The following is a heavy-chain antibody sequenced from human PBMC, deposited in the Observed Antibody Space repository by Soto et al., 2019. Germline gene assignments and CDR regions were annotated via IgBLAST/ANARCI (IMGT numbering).Heavy chain of an antibody. CDR1: GGSFSGYY. CDR2: ISRSGSA. J-gene: IGHJ4*02. D-gene: IGHD3-10*01. CDR3: ARGHLMTYYYKSGSRDIGDFDF. Sequence: QVQFHQWGAGLLKPSETLTLTCAVSGGSFSGYYWNWIRQRPGKGLEWLGEISRSGSATYNPSLQGRVTMSVDTSKNQISLSVTSVTAAETALYYRARGHLMTYYYKSGSRDIGDFDFWGQGTLVTVSS. V-gene: IGHV4-34*01.